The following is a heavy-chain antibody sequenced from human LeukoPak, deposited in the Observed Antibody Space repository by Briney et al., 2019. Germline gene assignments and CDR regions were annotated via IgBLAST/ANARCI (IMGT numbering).Heavy chain of an antibody. CDR2: INPNSGGT. D-gene: IGHD3-10*01. Sequence: WINPNSGGTNYAQKFQGRVTMTRDTSISTAYMELSRLRSDDTAVYYCGIITNYYYGMDVWGQGTTVTVS. J-gene: IGHJ6*02. V-gene: IGHV1-2*02. CDR3: GIITNYYYGMDV.